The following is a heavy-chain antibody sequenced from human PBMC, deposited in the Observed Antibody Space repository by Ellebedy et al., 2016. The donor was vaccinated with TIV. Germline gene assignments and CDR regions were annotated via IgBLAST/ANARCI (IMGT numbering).Heavy chain of an antibody. D-gene: IGHD6-13*01. Sequence: MPSETLSLTCDVHGESLTNDYWSWIRQSPGKGLEWIGEITHGGSTNYNPSLKSRLTLSIDTFKNQFSLKLSSVTAADTGTYYCARDHHNTGYSSSWYWFDPWGQGALVTVSS. J-gene: IGHJ5*02. CDR1: GESLTNDY. CDR3: ARDHHNTGYSSSWYWFDP. CDR2: ITHGGST. V-gene: IGHV4-34*01.